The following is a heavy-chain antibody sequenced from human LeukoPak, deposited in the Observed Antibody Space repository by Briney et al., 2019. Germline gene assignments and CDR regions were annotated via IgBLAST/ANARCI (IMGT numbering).Heavy chain of an antibody. D-gene: IGHD1-26*01. CDR1: GFTFSDYY. CDR3: ARVFGQWELDY. J-gene: IGHJ4*02. V-gene: IGHV3-11*04. Sequence: GGSLRLSCAASGFTFSDYYMIWIRQAPGNGLEWVSYISSGTSNTVYYADSVKGRFTISRDNAKKSLYLQMNSLRAEDTAVYYCARVFGQWELDYWGQRTLVTVSS. CDR2: ISSGTSNTV.